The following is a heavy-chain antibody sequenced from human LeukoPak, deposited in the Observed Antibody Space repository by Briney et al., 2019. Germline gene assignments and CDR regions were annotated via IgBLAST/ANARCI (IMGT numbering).Heavy chain of an antibody. CDR3: ARDAPYYYDSSGQGAFDI. V-gene: IGHV4-61*02. CDR1: GGSISSGDYY. CDR2: IYTSGST. J-gene: IGHJ3*02. D-gene: IGHD3-22*01. Sequence: PSGTLSLTCTVSGGSISSGDYYWSWIRQPAGKGLEWIGRIYTSGSTNYNPSLKSRVTMSVDTSKNQFSLKLSSVTAADTAVYYCARDAPYYYDSSGQGAFDIWGQGTMVTVSS.